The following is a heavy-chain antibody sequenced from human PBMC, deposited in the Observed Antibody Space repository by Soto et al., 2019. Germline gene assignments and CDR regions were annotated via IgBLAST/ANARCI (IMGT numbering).Heavy chain of an antibody. J-gene: IGHJ5*02. CDR2: IYWDNDR. CDR1: GFSLTTGGVG. CDR3: AHHVPYSSYWDVGWFDT. Sequence: QITLKESGPLLVEPTQTLTLTCSFSGFSLTTGGVGVGWLRQAPGKALECLGIIYWDNDRRYNPSLKERLTTTKDTSKNQVVLTMTYMEPVDTATYYCAHHVPYSSYWDVGWFDTWGQGTLVTVS. D-gene: IGHD2-21*01. V-gene: IGHV2-5*02.